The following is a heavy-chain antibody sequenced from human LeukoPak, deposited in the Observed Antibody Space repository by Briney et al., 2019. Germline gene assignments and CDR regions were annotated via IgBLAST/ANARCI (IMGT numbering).Heavy chain of an antibody. CDR3: ANTPQMATIN. Sequence: GGSLRLSCAASGFTFSSYWMSWVRQAPGKGLGWVAFIRYDGSNKYYADSVKGRFTISRDNSKNTLYLQMNGLRAEDTAVYYCANTPQMATINWGQGTLVTVSS. J-gene: IGHJ4*02. CDR2: IRYDGSNK. V-gene: IGHV3-30*02. CDR1: GFTFSSYW. D-gene: IGHD5-24*01.